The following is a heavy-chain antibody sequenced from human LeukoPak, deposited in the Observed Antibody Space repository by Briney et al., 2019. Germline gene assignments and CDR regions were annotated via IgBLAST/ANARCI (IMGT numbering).Heavy chain of an antibody. J-gene: IGHJ4*02. CDR2: ISSSSSTYM. CDR3: ARDRGSGWHTFDY. CDR1: GFTFSSYY. V-gene: IGHV3-21*01. D-gene: IGHD6-19*01. Sequence: GGSLRLSCAASGFTFSSYYMSWVRQAPGKGLEWVSSISSSSSTYMFYADSVRGRFTISRDNAKNSLYLQMNSLRAEDTAVYYCARDRGSGWHTFDYWGQGTLVTVSS.